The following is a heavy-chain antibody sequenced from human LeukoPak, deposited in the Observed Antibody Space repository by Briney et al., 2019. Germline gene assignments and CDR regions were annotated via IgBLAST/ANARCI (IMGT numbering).Heavy chain of an antibody. J-gene: IGHJ4*02. CDR2: INPSGGST. Sequence: ASVKVSCKASGYTFTSYYMHWVRQAPGQGLEWMGIINPSGGSTSYAQKFQGRVTITADKSTSTAYMELSSLRSEDTAVYYCARVGTSAQYQLLSSSYYFDYWGQGTLVTVSS. CDR1: GYTFTSYY. D-gene: IGHD2-2*01. V-gene: IGHV1-46*01. CDR3: ARVGTSAQYQLLSSSYYFDY.